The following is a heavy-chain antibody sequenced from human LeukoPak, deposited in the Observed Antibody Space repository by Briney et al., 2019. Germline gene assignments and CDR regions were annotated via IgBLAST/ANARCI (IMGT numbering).Heavy chain of an antibody. V-gene: IGHV4-34*01. CDR2: INHSGST. J-gene: IGHJ6*03. CDR3: ARGRSRKNQDYYYYMDV. CDR1: GGSFSGYY. D-gene: IGHD1-14*01. Sequence: SETLSLTCAVYGGSFSGYYWSWIRQPPGKGLEWIGEINHSGSTNYNPSLKSRVTISVDTSKNQFSLKLSSVTAADTAVYYCARGRSRKNQDYYYYMDVWGKGTTVTVSS.